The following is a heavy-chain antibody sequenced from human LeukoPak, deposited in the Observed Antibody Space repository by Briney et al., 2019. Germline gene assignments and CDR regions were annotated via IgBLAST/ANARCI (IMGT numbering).Heavy chain of an antibody. CDR2: IKQDGSDK. V-gene: IGHV3-7*03. D-gene: IGHD6-19*01. Sequence: GGSLRLSCAASGFTFNSYGMTWVRQAPGKGLEWVADIKQDGSDKYYAGSVKGRFTISRDNAKNSLYLQMNSLRAEDTAVYFCARYNSAWKTDDYWGQGTLVTVSS. CDR1: GFTFNSYG. CDR3: ARYNSAWKTDDY. J-gene: IGHJ4*02.